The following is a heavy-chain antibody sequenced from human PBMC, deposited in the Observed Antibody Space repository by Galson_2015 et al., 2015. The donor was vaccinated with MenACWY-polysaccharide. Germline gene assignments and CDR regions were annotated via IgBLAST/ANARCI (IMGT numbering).Heavy chain of an antibody. J-gene: IGHJ4*02. Sequence: SLRLSCAASGFTFSTNCLHWVRQAPGKGLVWVSRIKRDGSSTNYEDSVHGRFAISRDIPKNTLYLQMNSLRAEDTALYYCARGYSGYDWGQGALVTVSS. CDR1: GFTFSTNC. D-gene: IGHD5-12*01. V-gene: IGHV3-74*01. CDR2: IKRDGSST. CDR3: ARGYSGYD.